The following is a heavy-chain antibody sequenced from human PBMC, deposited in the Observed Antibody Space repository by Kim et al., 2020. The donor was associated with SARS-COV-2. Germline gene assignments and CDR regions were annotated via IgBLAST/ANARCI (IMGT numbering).Heavy chain of an antibody. CDR1: GFTFSDYY. Sequence: GGSLRLSCAASGFTFSDYYMSWIRQAPGKGLEWVSYISSSSSYTNYADSVKGRFTISRDNAKNSLYLQMNRLRAVDMAEYYWARGGYDYVWGSYRDYYY. CDR2: ISSSSSYT. J-gene: IGHJ6*01. CDR3: ARGGYDYVWGSYRDYYY. D-gene: IGHD3-16*02. V-gene: IGHV3-11*05.